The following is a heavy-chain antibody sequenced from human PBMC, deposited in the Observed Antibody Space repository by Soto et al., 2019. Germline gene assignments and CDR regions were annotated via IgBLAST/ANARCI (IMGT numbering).Heavy chain of an antibody. J-gene: IGHJ2*01. CDR1: GFTFSSYG. CDR2: ISYDGSNK. V-gene: IGHV3-30*18. CDR3: AKTEVSSSWYYRGWYFDL. D-gene: IGHD6-13*01. Sequence: QVQLLESGGGVVQPGRSLRLSCAASGFTFSSYGMHWVRQAPGKGLEWVAVISYDGSNKYYADSVKGRFTISRDNSKNTLYLQMNSLRAEDTAVYYCAKTEVSSSWYYRGWYFDLWGRGTLVTVSS.